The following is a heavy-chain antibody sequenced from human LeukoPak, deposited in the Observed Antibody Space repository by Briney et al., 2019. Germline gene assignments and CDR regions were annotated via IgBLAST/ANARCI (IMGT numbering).Heavy chain of an antibody. CDR3: AKDSSGYYDSSGYYYFDY. J-gene: IGHJ4*02. V-gene: IGHV3-53*05. CDR1: GFTVSTNY. CDR2: IYSGGST. Sequence: PGGSLRLSCAASGFTVSTNYMTWVRQAPGKGLEWVSVIYSGGSTYYADSMKGRFTISRDNSENTLYLQMNSLRGEDTAVYYCAKDSSGYYDSSGYYYFDYWGQGTLVTVSS. D-gene: IGHD3-22*01.